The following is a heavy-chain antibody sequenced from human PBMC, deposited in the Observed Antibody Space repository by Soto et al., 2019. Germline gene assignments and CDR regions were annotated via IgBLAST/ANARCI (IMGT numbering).Heavy chain of an antibody. V-gene: IGHV1-18*01. D-gene: IGHD3-22*01. CDR2: ISAYNGNT. J-gene: IGHJ4*02. CDR1: GYTFTSYG. CDR3: AREASDGKYYYDSSGYPDY. Sequence: ASVKVSCKASGYTFTSYGISWVRQAPGQGLEWMGWISAYNGNTNYAQKLQGRVTMTTDTSTSTAYMELRSLRSDDTAVYYCAREASDGKYYYDSSGYPDYWGQGTLVTVSS.